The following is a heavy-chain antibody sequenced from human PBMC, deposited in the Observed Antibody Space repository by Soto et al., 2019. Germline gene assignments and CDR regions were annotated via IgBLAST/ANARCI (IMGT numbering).Heavy chain of an antibody. J-gene: IGHJ3*02. CDR2: IFSNDEK. Sequence: QVTLKESGPVLVKPTETLTLTCTVSGFSLSNARMGVSWIRQPPGKALEWLAHIFSNDEKSYSTSLKSRLTSSKDTSKSQVVLTMTNMDPVDTATYYCARIPHYYYDSSGYYFDAFDIWGQGTMVTVSS. V-gene: IGHV2-26*01. CDR1: GFSLSNARMG. D-gene: IGHD3-22*01. CDR3: ARIPHYYYDSSGYYFDAFDI.